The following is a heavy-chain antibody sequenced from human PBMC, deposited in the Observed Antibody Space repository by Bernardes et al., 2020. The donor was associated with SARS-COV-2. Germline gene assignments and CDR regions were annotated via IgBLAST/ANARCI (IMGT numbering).Heavy chain of an antibody. CDR3: ARSRETRWLQGGYFDY. V-gene: IGHV4-39*01. CDR1: GGYVTSDSHF. Sequence: SETLSLTCTVSGGYVTSDSHFWGWIRQPTGKGLEWIGFIYFSGNTYYNPSLKSRVTISVDTSKNEFSLRLTYVTAADTAVYYCARSRETRWLQGGYFDYWSQGSLVTVSS. J-gene: IGHJ4*02. CDR2: IYFSGNT. D-gene: IGHD5-12*01.